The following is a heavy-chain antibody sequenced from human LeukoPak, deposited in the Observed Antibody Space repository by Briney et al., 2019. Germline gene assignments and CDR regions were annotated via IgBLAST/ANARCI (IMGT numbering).Heavy chain of an antibody. D-gene: IGHD3-22*01. J-gene: IGHJ3*02. CDR2: IKQDGSEK. V-gene: IGHV3-7*01. CDR3: ARDQSYYDSSGYYGDSAFDI. CDR1: GFTFSSYW. Sequence: GGSLRLSCAASGFTFSSYWMSWVRQAPGKGLEWVANIKQDGSEKYYVDSVKGRFTISRDNSKNTLYLQMNSLRAEDTAVYYCARDQSYYDSSGYYGDSAFDIWGQGTMVTVSS.